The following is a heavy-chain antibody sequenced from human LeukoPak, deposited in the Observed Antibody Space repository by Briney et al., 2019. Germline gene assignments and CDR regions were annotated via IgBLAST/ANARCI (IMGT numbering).Heavy chain of an antibody. CDR2: IIPIFGTA. J-gene: IGHJ4*02. V-gene: IGHV1-69*01. D-gene: IGHD3-22*01. CDR1: GGTFSSYA. CDR3: ARDPKDESSGYYYFDY. Sequence: RASVKVSCKASGGTFSSYAISWVRQAPGQGLEWMGGIIPIFGTANYAQKFQGRVTITADESTSTAYMELSSLRSEDTAVYYCARDPKDESSGYYYFDYWGQGTLVTVSS.